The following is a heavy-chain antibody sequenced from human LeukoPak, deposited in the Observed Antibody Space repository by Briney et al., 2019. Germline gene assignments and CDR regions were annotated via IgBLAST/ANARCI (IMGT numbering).Heavy chain of an antibody. V-gene: IGHV3-66*01. CDR1: GFTFSSYA. J-gene: IGHJ4*02. CDR2: IYSGGST. CDR3: ARALVRGGKFDY. D-gene: IGHD3-10*01. Sequence: GGSLRLSCSASGFTFSSYAMHWVRQAPGKGLEWVSVIYSGGSTYYADSVKGRFTISRDNSKNTLYLQMNSLRAEDTAVYYCARALVRGGKFDYWGQGALVTVSS.